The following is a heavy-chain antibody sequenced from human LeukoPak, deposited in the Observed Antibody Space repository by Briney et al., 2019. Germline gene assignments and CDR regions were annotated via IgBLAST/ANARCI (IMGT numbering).Heavy chain of an antibody. CDR2: IYSGGST. Sequence: GGSLRLSCAASGFTFSSYAMSWVRQAPGKGLEWVSVIYSGGSTYYADSVKGRFTISRDNSKNTLYLQMNSLRAEDTAVYYCARVDYGGGYFDYWGQGTLVTVSS. V-gene: IGHV3-53*01. D-gene: IGHD4-17*01. CDR1: GFTFSSYA. J-gene: IGHJ4*02. CDR3: ARVDYGGGYFDY.